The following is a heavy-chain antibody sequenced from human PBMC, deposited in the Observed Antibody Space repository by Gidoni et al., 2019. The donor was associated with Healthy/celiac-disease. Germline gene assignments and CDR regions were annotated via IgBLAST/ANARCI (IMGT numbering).Heavy chain of an antibody. CDR2: IYYSGST. CDR1: GGSISSSSYY. J-gene: IGHJ4*02. Sequence: QLQLQESGPGLVKPSETLSLTCTVPGGSISSSSYYWGWIRQPPGKGLEWIGSIYYSGSTYYNPSLKSRVTISVDTSKNQFSLKLSSVTAADTAVYYCARSEMAAPNDYWGQGTLVTVSS. D-gene: IGHD2-15*01. CDR3: ARSEMAAPNDY. V-gene: IGHV4-39*01.